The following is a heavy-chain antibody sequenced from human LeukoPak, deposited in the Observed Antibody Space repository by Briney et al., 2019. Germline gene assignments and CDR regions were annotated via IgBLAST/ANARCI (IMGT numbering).Heavy chain of an antibody. D-gene: IGHD4-17*01. V-gene: IGHV3-9*01. CDR3: AKDATGGFDY. CDR1: GFTLSKYW. J-gene: IGHJ4*02. CDR2: ISWNSGSI. Sequence: GGSLRLSCAASGFTLSKYWMTWVRQAPGKGLEWVSGISWNSGSIGYADSVKGRFTISRDNAKNSLYLQMNSLRAEDTALYYCAKDATGGFDYWDQGTLVTVSS.